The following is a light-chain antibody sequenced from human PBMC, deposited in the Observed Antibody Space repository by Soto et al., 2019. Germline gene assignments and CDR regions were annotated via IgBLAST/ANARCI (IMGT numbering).Light chain of an antibody. J-gene: IGKJ2*01. CDR2: DSF. Sequence: EIVXXXXPXXXSXXXGEXVTLSCRASQSVSRYLXWYQQKPGQAPRLLIYDSFNRATGIPARFSGSGSGTDFTLTINSLESEDFAVYYCQHRTNWPREYTFGQGTKLEL. V-gene: IGKV3-11*01. CDR3: QHRTNWPREYT. CDR1: QSVSRY.